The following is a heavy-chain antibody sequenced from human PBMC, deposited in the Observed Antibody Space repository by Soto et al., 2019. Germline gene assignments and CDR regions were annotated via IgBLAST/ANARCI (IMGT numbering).Heavy chain of an antibody. Sequence: EVQLVESGGGLVQPGGSLRLSCAVSGFTFSSFWMHWVRQAPGEGLVWVSRINTDGSSTSYADSVKGRFTISRDNAKNTLYIKMNILRVEDTAMYYCAKRGVDTFGLSYWGQGTLVTVSS. V-gene: IGHV3-74*01. CDR3: AKRGVDTFGLSY. CDR2: INTDGSST. J-gene: IGHJ4*02. CDR1: GFTFSSFW. D-gene: IGHD3-10*01.